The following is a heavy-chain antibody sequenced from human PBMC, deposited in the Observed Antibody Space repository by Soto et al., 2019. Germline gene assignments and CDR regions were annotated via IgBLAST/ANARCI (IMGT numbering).Heavy chain of an antibody. J-gene: IGHJ2*01. Sequence: QVQLVQSGAEVKKPGSSVKVSCKASGGTFSSYAISWVRQAPGQGLEWMGGIIPIFGTTNYAQKFQGRVTLTADESPSTAYMELSSLRSEDTAVYYCARVVTVVKSFHYWYFDLWGRGTLVTVSS. D-gene: IGHD2-15*01. CDR3: ARVVTVVKSFHYWYFDL. CDR1: GGTFSSYA. CDR2: IIPIFGTT. V-gene: IGHV1-69*12.